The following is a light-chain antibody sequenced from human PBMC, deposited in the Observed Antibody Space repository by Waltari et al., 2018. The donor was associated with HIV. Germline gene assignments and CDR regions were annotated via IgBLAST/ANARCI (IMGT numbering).Light chain of an antibody. CDR3: MQALQTPFT. Sequence: DIVMTQSPLSLPVTPGEPASISCRSSQSLLHSNGYNSLDWYLQKPGQSPQLLIYLGSNRASGVPDRCSGSGSGTDFTLKISRVEAEDVGVYYCMQALQTPFTFGPGTKVDIK. CDR2: LGS. CDR1: QSLLHSNGYNS. V-gene: IGKV2-28*01. J-gene: IGKJ3*01.